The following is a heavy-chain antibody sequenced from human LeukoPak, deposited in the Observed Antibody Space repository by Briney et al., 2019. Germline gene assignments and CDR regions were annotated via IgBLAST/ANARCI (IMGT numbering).Heavy chain of an antibody. J-gene: IGHJ4*02. CDR1: KFTFSHYG. Sequence: PGGSLRLSCTASKFTFSHYGMQWVRQAPGKGLEWVAVISSDGSIKVYADSVKGRFTLSRDNSINTVDLQMNSLRAEDTAVYYCAKDLGDYGGNSDLNYWGQGTLVTVSS. CDR2: ISSDGSIK. D-gene: IGHD4-23*01. V-gene: IGHV3-30*18. CDR3: AKDLGDYGGNSDLNY.